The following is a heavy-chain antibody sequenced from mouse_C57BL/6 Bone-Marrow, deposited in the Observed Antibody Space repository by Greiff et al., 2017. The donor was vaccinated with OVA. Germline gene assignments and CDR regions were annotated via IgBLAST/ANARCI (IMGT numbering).Heavy chain of an antibody. J-gene: IGHJ2*01. CDR1: GYTFTSYW. CDR2: IYPGSGST. Sequence: VKVVESGAELVKPGASVKMSCKASGYTFTSYWITWVKQRPGQGLEWIGDIYPGSGSTNYNEKFKSKATLTVDTSSSTAYMQLSSLTSEDSAVYYCAKGNPDYWGQGTTLTVSS. CDR3: AKGNPDY. V-gene: IGHV1-55*01. D-gene: IGHD2-1*01.